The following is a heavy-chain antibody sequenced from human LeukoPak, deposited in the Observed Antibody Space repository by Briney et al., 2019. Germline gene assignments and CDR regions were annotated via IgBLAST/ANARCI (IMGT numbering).Heavy chain of an antibody. CDR1: GFTFRTYA. Sequence: GGSLRLSCAASGFTFRTYAMSWVRQAPGKGLEWVSGISGSGGSTYYADFVKGRFTISRDNSKNTLYLQMNSLRAEDTAVYYCAKEGDFYDILTDYWGQGTLVTVSS. J-gene: IGHJ4*02. CDR2: ISGSGGST. D-gene: IGHD3-9*01. CDR3: AKEGDFYDILTDY. V-gene: IGHV3-23*01.